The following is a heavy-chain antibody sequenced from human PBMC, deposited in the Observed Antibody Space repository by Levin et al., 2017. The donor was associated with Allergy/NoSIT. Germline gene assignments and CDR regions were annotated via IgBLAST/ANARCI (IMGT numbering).Heavy chain of an antibody. J-gene: IGHJ3*02. CDR2: ISDSGGSR. CDR1: GFTFINYG. CDR3: AKTKIAFDPPGNAFDM. Sequence: GESLKISCAASGFTFINYGMAWVRQAPGKGLEWVSTISDSGGSRYYADSVKGRFTIFRDNYQNTLFLQMISLRAVDTATYYCAKTKIAFDPPGNAFDMWGQGTMVSVSS. D-gene: IGHD3-9*01. V-gene: IGHV3-23*01.